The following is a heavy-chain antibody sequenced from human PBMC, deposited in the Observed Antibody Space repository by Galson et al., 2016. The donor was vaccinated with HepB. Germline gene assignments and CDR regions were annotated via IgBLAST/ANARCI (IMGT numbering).Heavy chain of an antibody. J-gene: IGHJ4*02. CDR2: IWYDGSHK. V-gene: IGHV3-33*01. D-gene: IGHD3-16*01. CDR1: GFTFSSYG. Sequence: SLRLSCAASGFTFSSYGMHWVRQAPGKGLEWVAVIWYDGSHKYYADSVKGRLTISRDNSKSTLYLQMNSLRDEDTAMYYCARGGYTPLYWGQGTLVIVSS. CDR3: ARGGYTPLY.